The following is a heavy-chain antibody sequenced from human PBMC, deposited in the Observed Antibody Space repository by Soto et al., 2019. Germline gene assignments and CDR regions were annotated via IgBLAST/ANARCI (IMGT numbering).Heavy chain of an antibody. Sequence: QVQLVESGGGVVQPGRSLRLSCAASGFTFSNYGIHWVRQAPGKGLEWVAVISYDGSKKYYADFVKGRFTISRDNYKHTVYVPMNSLIAEDTAVYYCAKDSSAGGSPFDYWGQGSLVTVSS. V-gene: IGHV3-30*18. CDR1: GFTFSNYG. J-gene: IGHJ4*02. CDR3: AKDSSAGGSPFDY. CDR2: ISYDGSKK. D-gene: IGHD2-15*01.